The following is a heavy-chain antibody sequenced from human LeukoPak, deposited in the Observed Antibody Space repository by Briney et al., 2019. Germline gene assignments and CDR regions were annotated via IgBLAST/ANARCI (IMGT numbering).Heavy chain of an antibody. CDR3: ARGRSYGDYGLAY. V-gene: IGHV4-34*01. CDR1: GGSFSGYY. D-gene: IGHD4-17*01. J-gene: IGHJ4*02. Sequence: SETLSLTCAVYGGSFSGYYWSWIRQPPGKGLEWIGEINHSGSNNYNPSLKSRVTISVDTSKNQFSLKLSSVTAADTAVYYCARGRSYGDYGLAYWGQGTLVTVSS. CDR2: INHSGSN.